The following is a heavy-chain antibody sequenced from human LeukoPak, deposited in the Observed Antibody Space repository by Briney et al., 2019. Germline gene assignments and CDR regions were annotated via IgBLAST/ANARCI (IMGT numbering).Heavy chain of an antibody. CDR3: ARGDMRTADFDY. CDR2: VNHSGST. J-gene: IGHJ4*02. V-gene: IGHV4-34*01. Sequence: SETLSLTCAVYGGSFSDYYWSWIRQPPGKGLEWIGEVNHSGSTNYNPSLKSRVSISVDTSKNQFSLKLSSVTAADTAVYYCARGDMRTADFDYWGQGTLVTVSS. D-gene: IGHD2-21*02. CDR1: GGSFSDYY.